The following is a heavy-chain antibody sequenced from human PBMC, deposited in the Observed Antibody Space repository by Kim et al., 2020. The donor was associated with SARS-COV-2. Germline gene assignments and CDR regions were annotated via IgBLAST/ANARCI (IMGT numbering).Heavy chain of an antibody. J-gene: IGHJ5*02. CDR1: GFTFSSYA. CDR3: AKAPMHYYGSGSYQGWFDP. CDR2: ISGSGGST. V-gene: IGHV3-23*01. Sequence: GGSLRLSCAASGFTFSSYAMSWVRQAPGKGLEWVSAISGSGGSTYYADSVKGRFTISRDNSKNTLYLQMNSLRAEDTAVYYCAKAPMHYYGSGSYQGWFDPWGQGTLVTVSS. D-gene: IGHD3-10*01.